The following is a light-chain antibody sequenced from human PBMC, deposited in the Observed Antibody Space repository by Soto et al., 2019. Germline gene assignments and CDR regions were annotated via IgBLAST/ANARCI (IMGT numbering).Light chain of an antibody. CDR3: QQYGSSPWT. V-gene: IGKV3-20*01. CDR1: RGVSANY. CDR2: GAS. Sequence: DTFLTQSPGTLSWSPGEGATLSCRASRGVSANYLAWYQQKPGQAATLLIYGASIRAAGIPDRFSGSGSGTDLTLTIRRLESEDFALYYCQQYGSSPWTFGQGTKVDIK. J-gene: IGKJ1*01.